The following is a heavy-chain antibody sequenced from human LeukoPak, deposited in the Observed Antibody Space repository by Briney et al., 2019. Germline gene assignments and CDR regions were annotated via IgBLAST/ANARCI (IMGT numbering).Heavy chain of an antibody. V-gene: IGHV4-61*02. Sequence: SETLSLTCTVSGGSISSGSYYWSWIRQPAGKGLEWIGRIYTSGSTNYNPSLKSRVTISVDMSKNQFSLKLSSVTAADTAVYYCARVTTVTTGPDYWGQGTLVTVSS. D-gene: IGHD4-17*01. CDR2: IYTSGST. J-gene: IGHJ4*02. CDR3: ARVTTVTTGPDY. CDR1: GGSISSGSYY.